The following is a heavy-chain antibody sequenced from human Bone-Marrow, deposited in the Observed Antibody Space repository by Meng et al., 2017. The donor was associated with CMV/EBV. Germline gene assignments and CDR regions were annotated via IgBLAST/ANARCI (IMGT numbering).Heavy chain of an antibody. J-gene: IGHJ6*02. D-gene: IGHD2-2*01. Sequence: SETLSLTCTVSGGSISSGGYYWSWIRQHPGKGLEWIGYIYYSGSTYYNPSLKSRVTISVDTSKNQFSLKLSSVTAADTAVYYCARDGRDCSSTSCYQPVYYYGMDVWGQGTTVTVSS. CDR1: GGSISSGGYY. V-gene: IGHV4-31*03. CDR3: ARDGRDCSSTSCYQPVYYYGMDV. CDR2: IYYSGST.